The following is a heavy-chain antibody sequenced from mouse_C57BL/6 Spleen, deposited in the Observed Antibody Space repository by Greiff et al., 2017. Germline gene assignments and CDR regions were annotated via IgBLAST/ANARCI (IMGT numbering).Heavy chain of an antibody. D-gene: IGHD1-1*01. V-gene: IGHV1-53*01. Sequence: QVQLQQPGTELVKPGASVKLSCKASGYTFTSYWMHWVKQRPGQGLEWIGNINPSNGGTNYNEKFKSKATLTVDKSSSTAYMQISSLTSEDSAVYYCARGNYYGSTPFDYWGQGTSRTVSS. J-gene: IGHJ2*02. CDR2: INPSNGGT. CDR3: ARGNYYGSTPFDY. CDR1: GYTFTSYW.